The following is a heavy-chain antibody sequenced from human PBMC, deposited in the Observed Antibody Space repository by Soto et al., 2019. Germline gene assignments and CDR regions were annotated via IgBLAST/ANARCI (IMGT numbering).Heavy chain of an antibody. V-gene: IGHV4-39*01. CDR3: ARSLDSSGSSFDP. Sequence: SETLSLTCTVSGGSIGRTSYYWGWIRQPPGKVLEYIGTISYRGSTYYNPSLKSRVTISVDTSKDQFSLKLSSVTAADTAVYYCARSLDSSGSSFDPWGQGTLVTVSS. D-gene: IGHD3-22*01. CDR1: GGSIGRTSYY. CDR2: ISYRGST. J-gene: IGHJ5*02.